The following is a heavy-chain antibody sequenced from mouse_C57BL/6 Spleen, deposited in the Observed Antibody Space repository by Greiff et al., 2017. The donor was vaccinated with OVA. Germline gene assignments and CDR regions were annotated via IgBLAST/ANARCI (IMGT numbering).Heavy chain of an antibody. J-gene: IGHJ1*03. CDR3: AKNPTGDWYFDV. D-gene: IGHD4-1*02. Sequence: VQLQESGPGLVQPSQSLSITCTVSGFSLTSYGVHWVRQPPGKGLEWLGVIWSGGSTDYNAAFISRLSISKDNSKSQVFFKMNSLQADDTAIYYCAKNPTGDWYFDVWGTGTTVTVSS. V-gene: IGHV2-4*01. CDR2: IWSGGST. CDR1: GFSLTSYG.